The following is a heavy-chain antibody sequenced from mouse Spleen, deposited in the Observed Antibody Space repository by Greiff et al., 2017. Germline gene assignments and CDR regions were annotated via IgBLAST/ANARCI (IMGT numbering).Heavy chain of an antibody. Sequence: EVKVVESGGGLVKPGGSLKLSCAASGFTFSSYAMSWVRQTPEKRLEWVATISSGGSYTYYPDSVKGRFTISRDNAKNTLYLQMSSLRSEDTAMYYCARHYGNDWYFDVWGAGTTVTVSS. V-gene: IGHV5-9-3*01. D-gene: IGHD2-1*01. CDR2: ISSGGSYT. CDR1: GFTFSSYA. CDR3: ARHYGNDWYFDV. J-gene: IGHJ1*01.